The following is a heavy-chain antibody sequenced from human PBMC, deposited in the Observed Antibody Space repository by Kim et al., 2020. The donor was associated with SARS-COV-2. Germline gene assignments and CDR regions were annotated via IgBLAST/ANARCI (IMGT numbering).Heavy chain of an antibody. CDR3: AREYNWNERYFQH. Sequence: GGSLRLSCAASGFTFSSYGMHWVRQAPGKGLEWVAVIWYDGSNKYYADSVKGRFTISRDNSKNTLYLQMNSLRAEDTAVYYCAREYNWNERYFQHWGQGTLVTVSS. D-gene: IGHD1-20*01. CDR1: GFTFSSYG. J-gene: IGHJ1*01. CDR2: IWYDGSNK. V-gene: IGHV3-33*01.